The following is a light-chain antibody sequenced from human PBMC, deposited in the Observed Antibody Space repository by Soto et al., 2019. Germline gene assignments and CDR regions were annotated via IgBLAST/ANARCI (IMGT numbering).Light chain of an antibody. CDR3: QQSYSTPQT. Sequence: DIQVTQSRSSLSASVGDRVTITCRASQSISSYLNWYQQKPGKAPKLLIYAASSLQSGVPSRFSGSGSGTDFTLTISSLQPEDFATYYCQQSYSTPQTFGQGTKVDIK. V-gene: IGKV1-39*01. CDR1: QSISSY. J-gene: IGKJ1*01. CDR2: AAS.